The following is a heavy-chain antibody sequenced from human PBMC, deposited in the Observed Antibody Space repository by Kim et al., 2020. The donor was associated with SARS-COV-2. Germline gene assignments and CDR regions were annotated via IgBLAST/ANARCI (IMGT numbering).Heavy chain of an antibody. D-gene: IGHD2-15*01. CDR1: GHTFTRDS. V-gene: IGHV1-3*01. CDR3: LGGYYFDY. J-gene: IGHJ4*02. CDR2: IDCGNGNT. Sequence: ASVKVSCKTSGHTFTRDSIHWVRQAPGQRLEWMGGIDCGNGNTIYSQKFQGRVTFTTDTSASTAYMELSSLRSEDSAVYYCLGGYYFDYWGQGTLDTVSS.